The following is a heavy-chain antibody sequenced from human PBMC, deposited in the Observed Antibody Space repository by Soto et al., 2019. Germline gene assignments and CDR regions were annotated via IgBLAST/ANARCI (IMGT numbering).Heavy chain of an antibody. V-gene: IGHV3-33*01. CDR1: GFTFSSYG. J-gene: IGHJ3*02. CDR2: IWYDGSNK. D-gene: IGHD3-22*01. CDR3: YMIVVVNRRFAFDI. Sequence: QVQLVESGGGVVQPGRSLRLSCAASGFTFSSYGMHWVRQAPGKGLEWVAVIWYDGSNKYYADSVKGRFTISRDNSKNTLYLQMNSLRAEDTAVYYCYMIVVVNRRFAFDIWGQGTMVTVSS.